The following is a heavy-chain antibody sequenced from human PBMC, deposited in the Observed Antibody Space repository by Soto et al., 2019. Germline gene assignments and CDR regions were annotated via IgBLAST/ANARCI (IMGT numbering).Heavy chain of an antibody. CDR2: IWYDGSNK. CDR3: AREDYYYDSSGYSYYFDY. J-gene: IGHJ4*02. CDR1: GFTFSSYG. V-gene: IGHV3-33*01. D-gene: IGHD3-22*01. Sequence: QVQLVESGGGVVQPGRSLRLSCAASGFTFSSYGMHWVRQAPGKGLEWVAVIWYDGSNKYYADSVKGRFTISRDNSKNTLDLQMNSLRAEDTAVYYCAREDYYYDSSGYSYYFDYWGQGTLVTVSS.